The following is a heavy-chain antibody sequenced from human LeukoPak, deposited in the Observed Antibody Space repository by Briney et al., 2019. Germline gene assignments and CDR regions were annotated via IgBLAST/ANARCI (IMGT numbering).Heavy chain of an antibody. Sequence: SVTVSCKASGGTFSSYAISWVRQAPGQGLEWMGGIIPIFGTANYAQKFQGRVTITADESTSTAYMELSSLRSEDTAVYYCARASTVTTKSYYYYGMDVWGQGTTVTVSS. CDR1: GGTFSSYA. CDR2: IIPIFGTA. D-gene: IGHD4-17*01. CDR3: ARASTVTTKSYYYYGMDV. V-gene: IGHV1-69*13. J-gene: IGHJ6*02.